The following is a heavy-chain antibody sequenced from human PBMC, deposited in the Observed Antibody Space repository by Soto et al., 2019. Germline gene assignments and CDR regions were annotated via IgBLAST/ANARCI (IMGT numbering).Heavy chain of an antibody. J-gene: IGHJ4*01. CDR3: ARGGCIVVVTAPYDL. V-gene: IGHV1-46*03. D-gene: IGHD2-21*02. Sequence: ASVKVSCKASGYTFTSYYMNWVRQAPGQGLEWLGIINPSGGYTTYAQRFLGRVTMTSDTSTSTVHMELGSLTSEDTAVYYCARGGCIVVVTAPYDLRAQGSLVTGSA. CDR1: GYTFTSYY. CDR2: INPSGGYT.